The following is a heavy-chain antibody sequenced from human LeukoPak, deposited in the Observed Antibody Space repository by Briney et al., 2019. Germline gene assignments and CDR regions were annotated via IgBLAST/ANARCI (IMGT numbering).Heavy chain of an antibody. D-gene: IGHD2-2*01. V-gene: IGHV3-7*03. CDR3: ASQPAAADIDY. Sequence: GGSLRLSCATSGFTFSRFWMTWVRQAPGKGLEWVANIKQDGSKKNYADSVKGRFTISRDNAKSSLYLQMNSLRGEDTAVYYCASQPAAADIDYWGQGTLVTVSS. CDR2: IKQDGSKK. CDR1: GFTFSRFW. J-gene: IGHJ4*02.